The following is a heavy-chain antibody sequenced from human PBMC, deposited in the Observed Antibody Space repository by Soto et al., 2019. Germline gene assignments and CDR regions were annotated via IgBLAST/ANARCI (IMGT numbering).Heavy chain of an antibody. Sequence: PSETLSLTCAVYGGSFSGYYWSWIRQPPGKGLEWIGEINHSGSTNYNPSLKSRVTISVDTSKNQFSLKLSSVTAADTAVYYCARTRTVLLWFGDIRGNNWFDPWGQGTLVTVSS. CDR3: ARTRTVLLWFGDIRGNNWFDP. CDR1: GGSFSGYY. J-gene: IGHJ5*02. D-gene: IGHD3-10*01. CDR2: INHSGST. V-gene: IGHV4-34*01.